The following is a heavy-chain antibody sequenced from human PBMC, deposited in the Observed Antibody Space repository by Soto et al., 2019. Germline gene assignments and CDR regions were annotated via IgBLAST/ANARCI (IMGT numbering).Heavy chain of an antibody. J-gene: IGHJ6*02. CDR3: AREDDGGDRDYYGLDV. CDR2: IHYSGSI. D-gene: IGHD2-21*02. Sequence: QVQLQESGPGLVRPSQTLSLTCTVSGGSISTDHYHWTWIRQTPGQGLEWIGYIHYSGSIHFNPSLQSRVSMSVDTSKNLFSLKLSSVTAADTAVYFCAREDDGGDRDYYGLDVWGQGTTVTVSS. V-gene: IGHV4-30-4*01. CDR1: GGSISTDHYH.